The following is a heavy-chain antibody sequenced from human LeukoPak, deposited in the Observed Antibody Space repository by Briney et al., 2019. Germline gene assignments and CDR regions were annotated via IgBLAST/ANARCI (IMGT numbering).Heavy chain of an antibody. D-gene: IGHD4-11*01. Sequence: ASVKVSCKASGYTFTGYYMHWVRQAPGQRLEWMGWINAGNGNTKYSQKFQGRVTITRDTSASTAYMELSSLRSEDTAVYYCARGTVTTFPPDYWGQGTLVTVSS. CDR2: INAGNGNT. CDR1: GYTFTGYY. V-gene: IGHV1-3*01. J-gene: IGHJ4*02. CDR3: ARGTVTTFPPDY.